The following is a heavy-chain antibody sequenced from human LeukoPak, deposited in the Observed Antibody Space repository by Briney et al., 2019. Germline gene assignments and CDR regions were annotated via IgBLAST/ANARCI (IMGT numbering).Heavy chain of an antibody. CDR1: GYTFTSYG. V-gene: IGHV1-18*01. J-gene: IGHJ4*02. D-gene: IGHD4-17*01. Sequence: GASVKVSCKASGYTFTSYGISWLRQAPGQGLEWMGWISAYNGNTNYAQKLQGTVTMTTDTSTSTAYMELRSLRSDDTAVYYCARTSSTVNADDYWGQGTLVTVSS. CDR2: ISAYNGNT. CDR3: ARTSSTVNADDY.